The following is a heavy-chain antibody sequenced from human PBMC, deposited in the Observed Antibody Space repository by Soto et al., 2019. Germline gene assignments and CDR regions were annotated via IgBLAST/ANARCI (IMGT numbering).Heavy chain of an antibody. Sequence: QVQLQQWGAGLLKPSETLSLTCAVYGGSFSGYYWSWIRQPPGKGLEWIGEINHSGSTNYNPSLKSRVTISVDTSENQFSLKLSSVTAADTAVYYCARGQESYDFWSGYYHYFDYWGQGTLVTVSS. J-gene: IGHJ4*02. V-gene: IGHV4-34*01. CDR2: INHSGST. CDR3: ARGQESYDFWSGYYHYFDY. CDR1: GGSFSGYY. D-gene: IGHD3-3*01.